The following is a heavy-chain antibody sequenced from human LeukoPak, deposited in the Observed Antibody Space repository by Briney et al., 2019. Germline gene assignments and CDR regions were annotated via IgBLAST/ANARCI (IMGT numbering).Heavy chain of an antibody. D-gene: IGHD2-2*01. J-gene: IGHJ3*02. V-gene: IGHV4-39*01. CDR3: ARLSSLDAFDI. CDR1: GGSISSSSYY. Sequence: SETLSLTCTVSGGSISSSSYYWGWIRQPPGKGLEWIGSIYYSGSTYYNPSLKSRVTISVDTSKNQFSLKLSSVTAADTSVYYCARLSSLDAFDICGQGTMVTVSS. CDR2: IYYSGST.